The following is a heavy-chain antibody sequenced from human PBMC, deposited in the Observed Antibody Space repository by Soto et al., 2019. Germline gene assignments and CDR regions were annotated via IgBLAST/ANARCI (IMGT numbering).Heavy chain of an antibody. Sequence: SETLSLTCTVSGGSISSSSYYWGWIRQPPGKGLEWIGSIYYSGSTYYNQSLKSRVTISVDTSKNQFSLKLSSVTAADTAVYYCARRKAYVFDYWGQGTLVTVSS. CDR2: IYYSGST. D-gene: IGHD3-10*02. CDR1: GGSISSSSYY. V-gene: IGHV4-39*01. J-gene: IGHJ4*02. CDR3: ARRKAYVFDY.